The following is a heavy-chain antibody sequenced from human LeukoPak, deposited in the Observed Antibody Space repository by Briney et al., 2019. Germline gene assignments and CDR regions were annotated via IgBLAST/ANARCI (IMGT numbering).Heavy chain of an antibody. Sequence: GGSLRLSCAASGFTFSSYAMSWVRQAPGKGLEWVSAISGSGGSTYYADSVKGRFTISRDNSKNTLYLQMKSLRAEDSAVYYCAKGLSIYGPYWSFDLWGRGTLATVSS. CDR3: AKGLSIYGPYWSFDL. CDR1: GFTFSSYA. CDR2: ISGSGGST. J-gene: IGHJ2*01. D-gene: IGHD3-10*01. V-gene: IGHV3-23*01.